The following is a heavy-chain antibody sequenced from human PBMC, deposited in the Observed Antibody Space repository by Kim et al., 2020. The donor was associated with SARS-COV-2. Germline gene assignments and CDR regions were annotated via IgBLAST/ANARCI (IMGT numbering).Heavy chain of an antibody. J-gene: IGHJ6*02. D-gene: IGHD2-2*01. CDR1: GGTFSSYA. CDR3: ASSQDGCSSTSCYAVGGWDYYYGMDV. Sequence: SVKVSCKASGGTFSSYAISWVRQAPGQGLEWMGGIIPIFGTANYAQKFQGRVTITADKSTSTAYMELSSLRSEDTAVYYCASSQDGCSSTSCYAVGGWDYYYGMDVWGQGTTVTVSS. CDR2: IIPIFGTA. V-gene: IGHV1-69*06.